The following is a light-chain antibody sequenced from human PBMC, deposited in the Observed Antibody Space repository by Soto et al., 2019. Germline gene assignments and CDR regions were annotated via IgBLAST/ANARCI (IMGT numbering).Light chain of an antibody. CDR3: QQYYGSPPYT. CDR2: WSS. V-gene: IGKV4-1*01. Sequence: DIVMTQSPDSLAVSLGERATINCKSSQSVLYSSNNKNYLAWYQLKPGQPPKLLIYWSSTRESGVPDRFSGSGSGTDFTLTINSLQAEDVALYYCQQYYGSPPYTFGQGTRLEIK. CDR1: QSVLYSSNNKNY. J-gene: IGKJ2*01.